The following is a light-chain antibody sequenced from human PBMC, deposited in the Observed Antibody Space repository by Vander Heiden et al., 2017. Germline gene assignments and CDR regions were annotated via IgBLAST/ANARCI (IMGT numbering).Light chain of an antibody. V-gene: IGKV1-39*01. CDR1: QTVTNY. Sequence: DIQMTQSPSSLSASIGDRVTITCRASQTVTNYLNWEQHKPGKAPKLLIYTASSGQSGVTSRLSGSGSGTDFTRRSSDLHPADVATYYFKQSSSFSRAFG. CDR2: TAS. CDR3: KQSSSFSRA. J-gene: IGKJ3*01.